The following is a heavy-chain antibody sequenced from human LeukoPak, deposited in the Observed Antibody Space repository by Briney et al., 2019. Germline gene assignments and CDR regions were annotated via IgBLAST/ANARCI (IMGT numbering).Heavy chain of an antibody. CDR1: GYTFTSYG. CDR2: ISAYNGNT. CDR3: AGSTAMVYYFDY. V-gene: IGHV1-18*01. Sequence: ASVKVSCKASGYTFTSYGISWVRQAPGQGLEWMGWISAYNGNTNYAQKLQGRVTMTTDTSTSTAYMELRSLRADDTAVYYCAGSTAMVYYFDYWGQGTLVTVSS. D-gene: IGHD5-18*01. J-gene: IGHJ4*02.